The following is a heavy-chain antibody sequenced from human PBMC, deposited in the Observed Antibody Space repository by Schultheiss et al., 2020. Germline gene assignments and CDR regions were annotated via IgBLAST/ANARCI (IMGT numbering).Heavy chain of an antibody. J-gene: IGHJ6*02. Sequence: SGPTLVKPTQTLTLTCTFSGFSLSTSGVGVGWIRQPPGKALEWLALIYWNDDKRYSPSLKSRLTITKDTSKNQVVVTMTNMDPVDTATYYCAHIIAARSGYGMDVWGQVTTATVSS. D-gene: IGHD6-6*01. CDR1: GFSLSTSGVG. CDR2: IYWNDDK. V-gene: IGHV2-5*01. CDR3: AHIIAARSGYGMDV.